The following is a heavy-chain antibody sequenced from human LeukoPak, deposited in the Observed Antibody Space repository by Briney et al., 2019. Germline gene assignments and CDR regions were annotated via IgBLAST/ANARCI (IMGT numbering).Heavy chain of an antibody. CDR3: ASWVGAVFDY. J-gene: IGHJ4*02. D-gene: IGHD1-26*01. CDR1: GGSISSYY. Sequence: PSETLSLTCTVSGGSISSYYWSWIRQPPGKGLEWIGHIYYSGSTNYNPSLKSRVTISVDTSKNQFSLKLSSVTAADTAVYYCASWVGAVFDYWGQGTLVTVSS. V-gene: IGHV4-59*01. CDR2: IYYSGST.